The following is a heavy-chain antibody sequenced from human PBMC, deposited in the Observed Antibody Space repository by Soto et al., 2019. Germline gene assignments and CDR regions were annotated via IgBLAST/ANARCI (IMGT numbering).Heavy chain of an antibody. J-gene: IGHJ4*02. CDR3: ASYAFDY. D-gene: IGHD4-17*01. CDR1: GFTFSNYW. CDR2: INEDGSEK. Sequence: PGGSLRLSCAASGFTFSNYWMNWVRQAPGKGLEWVANINEDGSEKYYVDSAKGRFTISRGNAKNSLYLQMSSLRAEDTAVYYSASYAFDYWGQGTLVTVSS. V-gene: IGHV3-7*01.